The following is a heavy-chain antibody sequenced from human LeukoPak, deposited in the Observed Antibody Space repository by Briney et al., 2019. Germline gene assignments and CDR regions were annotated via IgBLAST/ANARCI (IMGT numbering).Heavy chain of an antibody. Sequence: GGSLRLSCAASGFTFSSYEMNWVRQAPGKGLEWVSYISSSGSAIYYADSVKGRFTISRDNAKNSLYLQMNSLRAEDTAVYYCARLYSSSWWYYFDYWGQGTLVTVSS. CDR3: ARLYSSSWWYYFDY. V-gene: IGHV3-48*03. D-gene: IGHD6-13*01. J-gene: IGHJ4*02. CDR1: GFTFSSYE. CDR2: ISSSGSAI.